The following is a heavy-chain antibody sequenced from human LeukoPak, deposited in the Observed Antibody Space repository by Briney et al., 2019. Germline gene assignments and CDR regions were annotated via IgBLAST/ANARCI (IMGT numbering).Heavy chain of an antibody. V-gene: IGHV4-39*01. CDR3: ARQTGSGLFILP. J-gene: IGHJ4*02. CDR2: IYYSGNT. CDR1: GVSISSSNSY. Sequence: PSETLSLTCSVSGVSISSSNSYWGWIRQPPGKGLEWIGSIYYSGNTYYNASLKSQVSISIDTSKNQFSLRLTSVTAADTAVYYCARQTGSGLFILPGGQGTLVTVSS. D-gene: IGHD3/OR15-3a*01.